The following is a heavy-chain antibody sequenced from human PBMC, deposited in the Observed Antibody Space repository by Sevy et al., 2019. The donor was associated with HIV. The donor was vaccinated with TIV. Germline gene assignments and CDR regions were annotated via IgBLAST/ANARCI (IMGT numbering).Heavy chain of an antibody. D-gene: IGHD2-8*01. J-gene: IGHJ6*02. V-gene: IGHV3-15*01. CDR2: IKSRADGGTI. Sequence: GGSLRLSCAASGFTFTYAWMSWVRQAPGKGLEWVGRIKSRADGGTIDYASPVKGRFPISRDNSKNTLYLQMNSLKPEDTAVYYCSTDPIILLLVTDGMDVWGQGTTVTVSS. CDR1: GFTFTYAW. CDR3: STDPIILLLVTDGMDV.